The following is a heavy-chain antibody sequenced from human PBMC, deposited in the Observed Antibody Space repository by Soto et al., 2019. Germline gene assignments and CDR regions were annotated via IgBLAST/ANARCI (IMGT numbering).Heavy chain of an antibody. CDR2: ISSSSSTI. V-gene: IGHV3-48*01. CDR3: ARAGVVVVPAAMVSDYYYYYYMDV. CDR1: GFTFSSYS. Sequence: GGSLRLSCAASGFTFSSYSMNWVRQAPGKGLEWVSYISSSSSTIYYADSVKGRFTISRDNAKNSLYLQMNSLRAEDTAVYYCARAGVVVVPAAMVSDYYYYYYMDVWGKGTTVTVSS. J-gene: IGHJ6*03. D-gene: IGHD2-2*01.